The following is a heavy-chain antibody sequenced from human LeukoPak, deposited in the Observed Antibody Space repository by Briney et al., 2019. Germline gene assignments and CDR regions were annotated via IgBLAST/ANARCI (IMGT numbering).Heavy chain of an antibody. CDR1: GYTLTELS. D-gene: IGHD6-19*01. Sequence: EASVKVSCKVSGYTLTELSMHWVRQAPGKGLEWMGDFDPEDDETIYAQKFQGRVTMTEDTSTDTAYMELSSLRSEDTAVYYCATAIQTQGSYAFDIWGQGTMVTVSS. CDR2: FDPEDDET. V-gene: IGHV1-24*01. J-gene: IGHJ3*02. CDR3: ATAIQTQGSYAFDI.